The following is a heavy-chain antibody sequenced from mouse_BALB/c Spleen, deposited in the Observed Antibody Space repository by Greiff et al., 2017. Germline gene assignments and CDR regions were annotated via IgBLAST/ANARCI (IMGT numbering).Heavy chain of an antibody. Sequence: VQLQQSGAELAKPGASVKMSCKASSYTFTSYWMHWVKQRPGQGLEWIGYINPSTGYTEYNQKFKDKATLTADKSSSTAYMQLSSLTSEDSAVYYCASLIRYYGSSYAMDYWGQGTSVTVSS. V-gene: IGHV1-7*01. J-gene: IGHJ4*01. CDR3: ASLIRYYGSSYAMDY. CDR2: INPSTGYT. D-gene: IGHD1-1*01. CDR1: SYTFTSYW.